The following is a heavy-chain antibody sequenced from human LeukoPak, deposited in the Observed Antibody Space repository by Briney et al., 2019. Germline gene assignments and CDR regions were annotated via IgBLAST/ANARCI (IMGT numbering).Heavy chain of an antibody. CDR3: ARDPFSSSSFDY. V-gene: IGHV3-30*03. CDR1: GFTFSSYG. J-gene: IGHJ4*02. D-gene: IGHD6-13*01. Sequence: GGSLRLSCAASGFTFSSYGIHWVRQAPGKGLEWVAVISYDGSNKYYADSVKGRFTISRDNSKNTLYLQMNSLRAEDTAVYYCARDPFSSSSFDYWGQGTLVTVSS. CDR2: ISYDGSNK.